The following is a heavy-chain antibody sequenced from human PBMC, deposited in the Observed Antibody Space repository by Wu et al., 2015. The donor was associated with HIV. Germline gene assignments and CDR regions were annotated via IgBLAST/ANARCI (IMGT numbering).Heavy chain of an antibody. V-gene: IGHV1-46*03. CDR1: GYTFTSYY. D-gene: IGHD6-6*01. Sequence: QVHLVQSGAEVKKPGASVKVSCKASGYTFTSYYMHWVRQAPGQGLEWMGIINPSGGSTSYAQKFQGRVTMTRDTSTSTVYMELSSLRSEDTAVYYCARALREYSSSAGYFQHWGQGTLVTVSS. J-gene: IGHJ1*01. CDR3: ARALREYSSSAGYFQH. CDR2: INPSGGST.